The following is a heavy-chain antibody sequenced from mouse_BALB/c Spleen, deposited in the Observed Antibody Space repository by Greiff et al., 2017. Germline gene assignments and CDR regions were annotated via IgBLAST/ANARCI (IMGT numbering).Heavy chain of an antibody. CDR3: ARWGKLWNYAMDY. J-gene: IGHJ4*01. V-gene: IGHV1S29*02. CDR2: IYPYNGGT. CDR1: GYTFTDYN. Sequence: EVQLQESGPELVKPGASVKISCKASGYTFTDYNMHWVKQSHGKSLEWIGYIYPYNGGTGYNQKFKSKATLTVDNSSSTAYMELRSLTSEDSAVYYCARWGKLWNYAMDYWGQGTSVTVSS. D-gene: IGHD1-1*02.